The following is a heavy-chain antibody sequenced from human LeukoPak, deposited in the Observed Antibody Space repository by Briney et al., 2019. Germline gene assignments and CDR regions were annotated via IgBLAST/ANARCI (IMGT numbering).Heavy chain of an antibody. V-gene: IGHV4-31*03. CDR3: ARGVGY. J-gene: IGHJ1*01. CDR2: IYDSVST. D-gene: IGHD1-26*01. Sequence: SETLSLTCTVSGGPISGGGYYLSWIRQHPGMGLEWIGYIYDSVSTYYNPSLKSRVTISVDTSKHQFSLRLSSVTAADTAVYYCARGVGYWGPGTLVTASS. CDR1: GGPISGGGYY.